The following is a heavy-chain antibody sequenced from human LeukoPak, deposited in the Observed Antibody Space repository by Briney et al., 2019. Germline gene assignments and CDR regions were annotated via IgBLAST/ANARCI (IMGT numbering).Heavy chain of an antibody. V-gene: IGHV4-38-2*02. D-gene: IGHD3-3*01. J-gene: IGHJ6*03. Sequence: SETLSLTCTVSGYSISSGYYWGWIRQPPGKGLEWIGSIYHSGSTYYNPSLKSRVTISVDTSKNQFSLKLSSVTAADTAVYYCARPVFGGYYMDVWGKGTTVTVSS. CDR2: IYHSGST. CDR1: GYSISSGYY. CDR3: ARPVFGGYYMDV.